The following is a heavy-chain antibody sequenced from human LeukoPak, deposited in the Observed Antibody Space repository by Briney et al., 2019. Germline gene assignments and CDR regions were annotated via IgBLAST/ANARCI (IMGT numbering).Heavy chain of an antibody. CDR1: GFSLDNFE. D-gene: IGHD2-15*01. CDR3: AKRGGTESFFYFSYMDV. Sequence: GGSLRLSCAASGFSLDNFEMNWVRQAPGKGLEWVSVISGSGGNTFYADSVKGRFTISRDNSKNTLYLQLNTLRAEDTALYYCAKRGGTESFFYFSYMDVWGKGTTVTVSS. CDR2: ISGSGGNT. V-gene: IGHV3-23*01. J-gene: IGHJ6*03.